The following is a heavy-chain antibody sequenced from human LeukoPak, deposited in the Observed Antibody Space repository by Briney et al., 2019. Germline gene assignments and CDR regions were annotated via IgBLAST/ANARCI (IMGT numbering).Heavy chain of an antibody. J-gene: IGHJ4*02. CDR2: ISVYIGNT. D-gene: IGHD3-22*01. CDR3: ARGDYYDSSGQDY. V-gene: IGHV1-18*01. Sequence: ASVKVSFKASGYTFTSYGISWVRQAPGQGLEWMGWISVYIGNTNYAQNFHGRVTMTTDTSTSTAYMELRSLRSDDTAVYYCARGDYYDSSGQDYWGQGTLVTVSS. CDR1: GYTFTSYG.